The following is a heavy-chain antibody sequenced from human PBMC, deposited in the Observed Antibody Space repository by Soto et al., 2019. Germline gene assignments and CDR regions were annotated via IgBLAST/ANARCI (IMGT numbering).Heavy chain of an antibody. CDR1: GYTFTSYY. Sequence: SSVKVSCKASGYTFTSYYMHWVRQAPGQGLEWMGIINPSGGSTSYAQKFQGRVTMTRDTSTSTVYMELSSLRSEDTAVYYCARIYDGAGFGGAFDIWGQGTMVTVSS. V-gene: IGHV1-46*01. D-gene: IGHD2-15*01. CDR2: INPSGGST. J-gene: IGHJ3*02. CDR3: ARIYDGAGFGGAFDI.